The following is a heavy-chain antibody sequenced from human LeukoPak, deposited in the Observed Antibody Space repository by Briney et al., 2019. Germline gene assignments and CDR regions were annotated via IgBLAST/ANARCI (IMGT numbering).Heavy chain of an antibody. Sequence: ASVKVSCKASGYTFTSYDINWVRQATGQGLEWMGWMNPNSGNTGYAQKFQGRVTITRNTSISTAYMELSSVRSEDTAVYYCAISSTSGGYYYYYMDVWGKGTTVTVSS. J-gene: IGHJ6*03. CDR1: GYTFTSYD. V-gene: IGHV1-8*03. D-gene: IGHD2-2*01. CDR3: AISSTSGGYYYYYMDV. CDR2: MNPNSGNT.